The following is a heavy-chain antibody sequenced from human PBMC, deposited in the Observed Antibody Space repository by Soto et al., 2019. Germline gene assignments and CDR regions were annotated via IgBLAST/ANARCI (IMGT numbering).Heavy chain of an antibody. Sequence: PGGSLRLSCATSGFTFSSYGMHWVRQAPGKGLEWVAVVWYDGNKKYYADSVKGRFTISRDNSKNTLYLQMSSLRAEDTAVYYCARGSGGYYYVVDYWGQGSPVTVSS. CDR2: VWYDGNKK. CDR1: GFTFSSYG. J-gene: IGHJ4*02. D-gene: IGHD3-22*01. V-gene: IGHV3-33*01. CDR3: ARGSGGYYYVVDY.